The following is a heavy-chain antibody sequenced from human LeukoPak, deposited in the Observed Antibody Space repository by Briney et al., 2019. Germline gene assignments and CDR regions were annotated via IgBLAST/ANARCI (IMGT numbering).Heavy chain of an antibody. CDR3: AKTGSLMGRFFDY. CDR1: GGSFSGYY. D-gene: IGHD3-10*01. J-gene: IGHJ4*02. V-gene: IGHV4-34*01. Sequence: SETLSLTCAVYGGSFSGYYWNWIRQPPGKGLEWIGEINHSGSTNYNPSLKSRVTISVDTSKNQFSLKLSSVSAADAAMYFCAKTGSLMGRFFDYWGQGIQVIVSS. CDR2: INHSGST.